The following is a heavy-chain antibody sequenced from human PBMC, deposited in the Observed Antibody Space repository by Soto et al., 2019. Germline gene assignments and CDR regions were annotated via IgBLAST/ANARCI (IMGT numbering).Heavy chain of an antibody. J-gene: IGHJ4*02. CDR1: GFTFDDYA. CDR3: AKEGGLRFIVGYYFDY. Sequence: PGGSLRLSCAASGFTFDDYAMHWVRQAPGKGLEWVSLISWDGGSTYYADSVKGRFTISRDNSKNSLYLQMNSLRAEDTALYYCAKEGGLRFIVGYYFDYWGQGTLVTVFS. CDR2: ISWDGGST. D-gene: IGHD3-16*01. V-gene: IGHV3-43D*04.